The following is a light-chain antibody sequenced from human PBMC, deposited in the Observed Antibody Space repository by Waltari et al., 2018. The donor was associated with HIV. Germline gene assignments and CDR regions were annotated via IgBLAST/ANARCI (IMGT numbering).Light chain of an antibody. V-gene: IGLV2-23*01. CDR1: SSDVWRYNL. Sequence: QSALTQPASVSGSPGQSITISCTGTSSDVWRYNLVPWSQQHPGKAPKLMIYDGSKRPSGVSNRFSGSKSGNTASLTISGLQAEDEADYYCCSYAGSSISWVFGGGTKLTVL. CDR2: DGS. J-gene: IGLJ3*02. CDR3: CSYAGSSISWV.